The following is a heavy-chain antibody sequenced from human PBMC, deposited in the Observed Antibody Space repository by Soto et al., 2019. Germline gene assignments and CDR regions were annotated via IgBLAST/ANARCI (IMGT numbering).Heavy chain of an antibody. CDR1: GLSLRTTGVG. D-gene: IGHD2-21*02. J-gene: IGHJ6*02. CDR2: LYWDDDK. Sequence: QVTLKESGPTLVKPTQTLTLTCTVSGLSLRTTGVGVGWVRQPPGKALEWLALLYWDDDKRYSPSLRSRLPIAKDISEEQVVLTMTNMDTVDTATYYCVQSRCGGDCLEIYSSHAYNGLDVWGQGTTVTVSS. V-gene: IGHV2-5*02. CDR3: VQSRCGGDCLEIYSSHAYNGLDV.